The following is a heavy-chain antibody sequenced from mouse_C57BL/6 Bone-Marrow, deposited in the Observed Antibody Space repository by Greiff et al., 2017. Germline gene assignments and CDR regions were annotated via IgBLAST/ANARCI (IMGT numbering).Heavy chain of an antibody. D-gene: IGHD4-1*01. CDR1: GFTFTDYY. CDR2: IRNKANGYTT. CDR3: ARFNWDFDY. V-gene: IGHV7-3*01. J-gene: IGHJ2*01. Sequence: DVQLVESGGGLVQPGGSLSLSCAASGFTFTDYYMSWVRQPPGKALEWLGFIRNKANGYTTEYSASVKGRFTISRDNSQSILYLQMNALRAEDSATYYCARFNWDFDYWGQGTTLTVSS.